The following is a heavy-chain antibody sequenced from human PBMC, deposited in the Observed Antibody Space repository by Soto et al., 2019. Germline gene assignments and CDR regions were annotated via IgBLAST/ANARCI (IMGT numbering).Heavy chain of an antibody. Sequence: QLQLQESGPGLVKPSETLSLTCTVSGGSISSSSYYWGWIRQPPGKGLEWIGSIYYSGSTYYNPSLKSQVTISVDTSKNQFSLKLGSVTAADTAVYYCARRVYSGSYPAHFDYWGQGTLLTVSS. D-gene: IGHD1-26*01. J-gene: IGHJ4*02. CDR2: IYYSGST. CDR1: GGSISSSSYY. V-gene: IGHV4-39*01. CDR3: ARRVYSGSYPAHFDY.